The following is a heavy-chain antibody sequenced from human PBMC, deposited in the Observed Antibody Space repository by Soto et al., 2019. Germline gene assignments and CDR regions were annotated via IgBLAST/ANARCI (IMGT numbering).Heavy chain of an antibody. D-gene: IGHD4-4*01. Sequence: PGESLKISCKGSGYSFTSYWIGWVRQMPGKGLEWMGIIYPGDSDTRYSPSFQGQVTISADKSISTAYLQWSSLKASDTAMYYCARGGMTTVTTLNYYYYYGMDVWGQGTTVTVS. V-gene: IGHV5-51*01. J-gene: IGHJ6*02. CDR1: GYSFTSYW. CDR3: ARGGMTTVTTLNYYYYYGMDV. CDR2: IYPGDSDT.